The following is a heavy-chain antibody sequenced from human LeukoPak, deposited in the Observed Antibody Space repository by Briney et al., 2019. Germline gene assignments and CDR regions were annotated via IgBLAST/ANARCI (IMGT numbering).Heavy chain of an antibody. CDR3: ARERRYYGSGSYSYYYYYGMDV. V-gene: IGHV1-3*01. CDR1: GYTFTSYA. CDR2: INAGNGNT. J-gene: IGHJ6*02. D-gene: IGHD3-10*01. Sequence: ASVKVSCKASGYTFTSYAMHWVRQAPGQRLEWMGWINAGNGNTKYSQKFQGGVTITRDTSASTAYMELSSLRSEDTAVYYCARERRYYGSGSYSYYYYYGMDVWGQGTTVTVSS.